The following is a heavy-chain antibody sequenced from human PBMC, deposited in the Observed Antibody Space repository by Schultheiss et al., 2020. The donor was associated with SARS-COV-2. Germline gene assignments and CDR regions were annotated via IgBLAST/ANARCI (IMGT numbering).Heavy chain of an antibody. D-gene: IGHD4-17*01. CDR3: ARVGADYDVFSG. CDR1: GGTFSSYA. V-gene: IGHV1-2*06. CDR2: INPNSGGT. J-gene: IGHJ4*02. Sequence: GESLKISCKASGGTFSSYAISWVRQAPGQGLEWMGRINPNSGGTNYAQKFQGRVTMTRDTSISTVYMELSSLRSEDTAVYYCARVGADYDVFSGWGQGTLVTVSS.